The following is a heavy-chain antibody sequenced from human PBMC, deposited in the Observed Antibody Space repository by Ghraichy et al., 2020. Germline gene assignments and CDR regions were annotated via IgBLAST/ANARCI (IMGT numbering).Heavy chain of an antibody. J-gene: IGHJ3*01. Sequence: SETLSLTCAVYGGSFSGYYWSWIRQPPGKGLEWIGEINHSGSTNYNPSLKSRVTISVDTSKNQFSLKLSSVTAADTAVYYCARNPRRYCTNGLCPVAAPRLDRGAFDFWGQGTMVTVSS. CDR2: INHSGST. D-gene: IGHD2-8*01. CDR1: GGSFSGYY. CDR3: ARNPRRYCTNGLCPVAAPRLDRGAFDF. V-gene: IGHV4-34*01.